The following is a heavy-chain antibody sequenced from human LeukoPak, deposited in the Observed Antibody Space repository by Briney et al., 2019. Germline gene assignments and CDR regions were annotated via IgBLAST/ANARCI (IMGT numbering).Heavy chain of an antibody. D-gene: IGHD1-26*01. CDR1: GFMFTGYY. CDR3: ARVGGNSGTYLANDY. Sequence: GASVKVSCKASGFMFTGYYMHWMRQAPGQGLEWMGYIHPNSGGTKYARKFQGRVTLTRDTSISTAYMELSSLTSDDTAVYYCARVGGNSGTYLANDYWGQGTLVTVSS. J-gene: IGHJ4*02. CDR2: IHPNSGGT. V-gene: IGHV1-2*02.